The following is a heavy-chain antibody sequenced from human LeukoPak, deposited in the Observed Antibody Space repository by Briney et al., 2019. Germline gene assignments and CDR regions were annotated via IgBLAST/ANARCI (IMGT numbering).Heavy chain of an antibody. V-gene: IGHV3-7*01. CDR2: IKQDGSEK. CDR3: ARAPTLLRLGFFDY. CDR1: GFTFSSYW. J-gene: IGHJ4*02. Sequence: PGGFLRLSCAASGFTFSSYWMSWVRQAPGKGLEWVANIKQDGSEKYYVDSVKGRFTISRDNAKNSLYLQMNSLRAEDTAVYYCARAPTLLRLGFFDYWGQGTLVTVSS. D-gene: IGHD3-16*01.